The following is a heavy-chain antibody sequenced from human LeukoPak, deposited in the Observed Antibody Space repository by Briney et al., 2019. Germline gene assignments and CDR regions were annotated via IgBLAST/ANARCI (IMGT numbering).Heavy chain of an antibody. CDR2: ISWNSGSI. J-gene: IGHJ4*02. V-gene: IGHV3-9*01. CDR1: GFTFDDYA. CDR3: AKLRGVIITDFDY. D-gene: IGHD3-10*01. Sequence: PGGSLRLSCAASGFTFDDYAMHWVRQAPGKGLEWVLGISWNSGSIGYADSVKGRFTISRDNAKNSLYLQMNSLRAEDTALYYCAKLRGVIITDFDYWGQGTLVTVSS.